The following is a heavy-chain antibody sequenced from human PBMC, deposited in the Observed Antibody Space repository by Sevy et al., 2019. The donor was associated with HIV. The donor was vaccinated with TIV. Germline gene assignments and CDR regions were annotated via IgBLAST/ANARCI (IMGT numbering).Heavy chain of an antibody. CDR2: ISGSGGST. J-gene: IGHJ4*02. V-gene: IGHV3-23*01. CDR1: GYTFSSYA. D-gene: IGHD3-22*01. CDR3: AKADIKENYDSSAAYSDY. Sequence: GGSLRLSCAASGYTFSSYATSWVRQAPGKGLEWVSAISGSGGSTYYADSVKGRFTISRDNSKNTLYLQMNSLRAEDTAVYYCAKADIKENYDSSAAYSDYWGQGTLVTVSS.